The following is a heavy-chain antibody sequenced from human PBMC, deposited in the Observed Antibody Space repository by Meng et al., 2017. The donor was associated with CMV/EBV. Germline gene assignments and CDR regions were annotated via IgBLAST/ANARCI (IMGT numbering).Heavy chain of an antibody. CDR1: GGSISSYY. CDR3: ARVYRNWFDP. D-gene: IGHD3-16*02. CDR2: IYYSGST. J-gene: IGHJ5*02. Sequence: SENLSLTCTVSGGSISSYYWSWIRQPPGKGLEWIGYIYYSGSTNYNPSLKSRVTISVDTSKNQFSLKLSSVTAADTAVYYCARVYRNWFDPWGQGTLVTVSS. V-gene: IGHV4-59*01.